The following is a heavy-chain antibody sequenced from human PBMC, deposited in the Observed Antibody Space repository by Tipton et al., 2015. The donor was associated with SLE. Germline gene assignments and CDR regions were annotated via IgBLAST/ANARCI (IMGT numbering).Heavy chain of an antibody. Sequence: SLRLPCAASGFTFSSYGMHWVRQAPGRGLEWVAVIWYDGSNKYYADSVKGRFTISRDNSKNTLYLQMNSLRAEDTAVYYCAKGGGRGDGSLPEAFDIWGQGTMVTVSS. CDR1: GFTFSSYG. D-gene: IGHD3-10*01. CDR3: AKGGGRGDGSLPEAFDI. V-gene: IGHV3-30*18. CDR2: IWYDGSNK. J-gene: IGHJ3*02.